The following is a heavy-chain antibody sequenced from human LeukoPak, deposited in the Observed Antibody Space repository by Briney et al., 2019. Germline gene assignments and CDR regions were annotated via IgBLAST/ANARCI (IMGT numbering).Heavy chain of an antibody. CDR3: ARPFASSGWYAFDY. CDR1: GGSITSHY. J-gene: IGHJ4*02. CDR2: IYYSGST. V-gene: IGHV4-59*11. Sequence: SETLSLTCTVSGGSITSHYWNWIRQPPGKGLEWIGYIYYSGSTNYNPSLKSRVTISVDTSKNQFSLKLSSVTAADTAVYYCARPFASSGWYAFDYWGRGTLVTVSS. D-gene: IGHD6-19*01.